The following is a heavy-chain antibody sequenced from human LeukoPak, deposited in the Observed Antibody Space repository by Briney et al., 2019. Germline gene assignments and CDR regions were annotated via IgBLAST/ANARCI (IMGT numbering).Heavy chain of an antibody. V-gene: IGHV3-33*01. Sequence: GGSLRLSCAASGITFSSYGMHWVRQAPGKGLEWVAVIWYDGSNKYYADSVKGRFTISRDNSKNTLYLQMNSLRAEDTAVYYCAREAITGTTWAYFDYWGQGTLVTVSS. CDR2: IWYDGSNK. D-gene: IGHD1-20*01. CDR1: GITFSSYG. J-gene: IGHJ4*02. CDR3: AREAITGTTWAYFDY.